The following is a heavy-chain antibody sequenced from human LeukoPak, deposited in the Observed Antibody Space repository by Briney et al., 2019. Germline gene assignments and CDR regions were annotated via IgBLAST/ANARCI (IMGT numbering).Heavy chain of an antibody. CDR2: ISAYNANT. J-gene: IGHJ6*04. CDR1: GYTFTNYG. Sequence: ASVKVSCKAAGYTFTNYGITWVRQAPGQGLEWMGWISAYNANTNYAQKFQGRVTMTTDTSTSTVYMELRSLRSDDTAIYYCARTDYDILTGARMDVWGKGTTVTVSS. D-gene: IGHD3-9*01. CDR3: ARTDYDILTGARMDV. V-gene: IGHV1-18*04.